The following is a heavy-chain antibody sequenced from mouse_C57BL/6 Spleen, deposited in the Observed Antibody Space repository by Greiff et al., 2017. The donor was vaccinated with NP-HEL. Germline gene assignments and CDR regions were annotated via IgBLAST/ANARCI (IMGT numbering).Heavy chain of an antibody. CDR2: ISDGGSYT. J-gene: IGHJ4*01. V-gene: IGHV5-4*01. D-gene: IGHD1-1*01. CDR3: ARDDYGSSYYAMAY. CDR1: GFTFSSSA. Sequence: EVHLVESGGGLVKPGGSLKLSCAASGFTFSSSAMSWVRQPPDKSLAWVATISDGGSYTYYPDNVKGRFTISRDKATNNLYLQTSHLQSEDTAMYYCARDDYGSSYYAMAYWGQGTSVTVSA.